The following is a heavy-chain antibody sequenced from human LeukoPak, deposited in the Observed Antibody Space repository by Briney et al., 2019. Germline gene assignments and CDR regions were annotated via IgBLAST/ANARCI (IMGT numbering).Heavy chain of an antibody. CDR1: GGSISSYY. V-gene: IGHV4-4*07. Sequence: SETLSLTCTVSGGSISSYYWSWIRQPAGKGLEWIGRISSSGSTNYNPSLQSRVTMSVDTSKNQLSLKVNSVTAADTAVYYCAKEGRSTTDGFWGQGTLVTVSS. D-gene: IGHD1-14*01. CDR3: AKEGRSTTDGF. J-gene: IGHJ4*02. CDR2: ISSSGST.